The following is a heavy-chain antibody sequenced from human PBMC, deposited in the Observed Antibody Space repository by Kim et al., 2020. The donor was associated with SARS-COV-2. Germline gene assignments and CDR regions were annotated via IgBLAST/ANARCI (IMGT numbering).Heavy chain of an antibody. CDR3: ARVSTYYYNY. V-gene: IGHV4-31*02. D-gene: IGHD3-22*01. Sequence: TYYNPSLKSRVTISVDTSKNQFSLKLSSVTAADTAVYYCARVSTYYYNYWGQGILVTISS. CDR2: T. J-gene: IGHJ4*02.